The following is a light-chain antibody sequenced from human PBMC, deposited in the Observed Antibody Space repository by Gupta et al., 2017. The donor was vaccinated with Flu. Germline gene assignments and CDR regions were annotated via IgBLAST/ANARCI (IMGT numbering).Light chain of an antibody. CDR3: QQQSDWPPGIA. CDR1: QSGSGY. Sequence: EIVLTQSPATLSLSPGERATLSCRASQSGSGYLAWYQQKPGQAPRLLIYDTSNRATGIPARCSGSGAGTDFTLTISGRESEDFAVYYCQQQSDWPPGIAFGHGTXVDIK. J-gene: IGKJ3*01. V-gene: IGKV3-11*01. CDR2: DTS.